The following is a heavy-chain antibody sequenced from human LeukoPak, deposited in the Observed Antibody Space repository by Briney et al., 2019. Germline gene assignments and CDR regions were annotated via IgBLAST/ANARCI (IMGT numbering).Heavy chain of an antibody. CDR3: ARHRRGDAYNPNDY. CDR1: GGSISISSYS. CDR2: INFRGST. V-gene: IGHV4-39*01. J-gene: IGHJ4*02. D-gene: IGHD5-24*01. Sequence: SETLSLTCTVSGGSISISSYSWGWIRQPPGRGLERIGSINFRGSTYYNPSLESRVTISVDTSKSQLSLKLSSVTAADTAVYYCARHRRGDAYNPNDYWGQETLVTVSS.